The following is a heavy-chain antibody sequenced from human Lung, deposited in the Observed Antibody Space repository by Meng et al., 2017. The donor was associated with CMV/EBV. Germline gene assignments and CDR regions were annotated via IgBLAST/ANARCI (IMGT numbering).Heavy chain of an antibody. CDR2: ISWSGGSI. CDR1: GFTFGDYA. Sequence: SXRLXXAASGFTFGDYAMHWVRQAPGKGLEWVSGISWSGGSIGFADSVKGRFSISRDNADNSLYLQMNSLRPEDTALYYCAKSGAIAAAGSPFGRSYFDYXGQGXLVTVSS. D-gene: IGHD6-13*01. CDR3: AKSGAIAAAGSPFGRSYFDY. J-gene: IGHJ4*02. V-gene: IGHV3-9*01.